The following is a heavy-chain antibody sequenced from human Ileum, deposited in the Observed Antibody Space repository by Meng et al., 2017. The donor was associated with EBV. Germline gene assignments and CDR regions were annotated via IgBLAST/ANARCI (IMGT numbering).Heavy chain of an antibody. D-gene: IGHD5-24*01. Sequence: QVQLVQSGSELKKPGASVKVSCKASGYTFNTYAMNWVRQAPGQGLEWVGWINTNTGNPTYAQGFTGRYVFSLDTSVSTAYLQISSLKAEDSAVYYCARDDGQMATNPLDDWGQGALGTVGS. CDR3: ARDDGQMATNPLDD. CDR2: INTNTGNP. J-gene: IGHJ4*02. V-gene: IGHV7-4-1*02. CDR1: GYTFNTYA.